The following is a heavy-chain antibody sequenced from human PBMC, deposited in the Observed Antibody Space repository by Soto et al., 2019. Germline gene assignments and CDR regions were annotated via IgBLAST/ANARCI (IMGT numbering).Heavy chain of an antibody. D-gene: IGHD6-19*01. CDR2: IWYDGSNK. V-gene: IGHV3-33*01. Sequence: QVQLVESGGGVVQPGRSLRLSCAASGFTFSSYGMHWVRPAPGKGLEWVAVIWYDGSNKYYADSVKGRFTISRDNSKNTLYLQMNSLRAEDTAVYYCARDPEQWLDDDFDYWGQGTLVTVSS. CDR1: GFTFSSYG. J-gene: IGHJ4*02. CDR3: ARDPEQWLDDDFDY.